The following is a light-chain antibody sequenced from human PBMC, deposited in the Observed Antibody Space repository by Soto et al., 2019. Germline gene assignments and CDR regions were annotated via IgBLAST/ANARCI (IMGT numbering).Light chain of an antibody. CDR3: QLRTT. CDR2: GVS. Sequence: ILLTQSPCTLPLSPGETATLSCRASESLSQHSIAWYQQKPGHAPRILIYGVSDRAAGIPARFSGSESRTDFTLTIRSLEHHDFAVYYCQLRTTFGQGTRLEIK. J-gene: IGKJ5*01. V-gene: IGKV3-20*01. CDR1: ESLSQHS.